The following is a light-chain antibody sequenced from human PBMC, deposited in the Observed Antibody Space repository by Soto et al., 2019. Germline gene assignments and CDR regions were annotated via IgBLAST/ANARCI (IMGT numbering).Light chain of an antibody. Sequence: QAALTQPASVSGSPGQSLTISCTGTSCDVGRYDSVSWYKHRPGKVPELIIFSDRFSGSKSGNTASLTISGLQAEDEADYYCSSYTTNRTPVFGGGTKVTVL. CDR1: SCDVGRYDS. J-gene: IGLJ2*01. V-gene: IGLV2-14*01. CDR3: SSYTTNRTPV.